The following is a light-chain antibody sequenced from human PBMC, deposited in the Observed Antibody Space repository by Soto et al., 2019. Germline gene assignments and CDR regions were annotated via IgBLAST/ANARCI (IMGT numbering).Light chain of an antibody. CDR2: SDN. CDR3: ATWDDSLTGV. Sequence: QSVLTQPPSASGTPGQRVTISCSGSSSNIGSKTVNWYQQLPGTAPKLLIHSDNQRPSGVPDRFSGSKSGTSASLAISGLQSDDEAYYYCATWDDSLTGVFGGGTKVTVL. V-gene: IGLV1-44*01. CDR1: SSNIGSKT. J-gene: IGLJ3*02.